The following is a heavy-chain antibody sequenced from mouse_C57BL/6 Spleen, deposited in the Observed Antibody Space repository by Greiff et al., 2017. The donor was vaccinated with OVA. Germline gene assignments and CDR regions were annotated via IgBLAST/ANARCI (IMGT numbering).Heavy chain of an antibody. CDR1: GYSITSGYD. CDR3: AREGSSPFAY. V-gene: IGHV3-1*01. CDR2: ISYSGST. J-gene: IGHJ3*01. Sequence: EVKLQESGPGMVKPSQSLSLTCTVTGYSITSGYDWHWIRHFPGNKLEWMGYISYSGSTNYNPSLKSRISITHDTSKNHVFLKLNSVTTEDTATYYCAREGSSPFAYWGQGTLVTVSA. D-gene: IGHD1-1*01.